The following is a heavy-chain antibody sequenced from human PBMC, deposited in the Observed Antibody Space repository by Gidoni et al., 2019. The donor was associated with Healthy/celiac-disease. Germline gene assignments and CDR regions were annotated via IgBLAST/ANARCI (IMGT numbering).Heavy chain of an antibody. CDR2: ISSSSSYI. CDR1: GFTFSSYS. D-gene: IGHD3-3*01. Sequence: EVQLVESGGGLVKPGGSLRLSCAASGFTFSSYSMHWVRQAPGKGLEWVSSISSSSSYIYYADSVKGRFTISRDNAKNSLYLQMNSLRAEDTAVYYCASTGTIFGVVTNYYYGMDVWGQGTTVTVSS. V-gene: IGHV3-21*01. J-gene: IGHJ6*02. CDR3: ASTGTIFGVVTNYYYGMDV.